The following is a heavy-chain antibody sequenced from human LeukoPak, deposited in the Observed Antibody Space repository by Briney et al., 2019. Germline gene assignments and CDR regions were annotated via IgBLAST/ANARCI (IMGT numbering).Heavy chain of an antibody. CDR2: ISSSGSYI. J-gene: IGHJ4*02. Sequence: GGSLRLSCAASGFTFSSYSMHWVRQAPGKGLEWVSSISSSGSYIYYADSVKGRFTISRDNSKNTLYLQMNSLRAEDTAVYYCAKDGEDWGQGTLVTVSS. D-gene: IGHD2-21*01. CDR1: GFTFSSYS. V-gene: IGHV3-21*04. CDR3: AKDGED.